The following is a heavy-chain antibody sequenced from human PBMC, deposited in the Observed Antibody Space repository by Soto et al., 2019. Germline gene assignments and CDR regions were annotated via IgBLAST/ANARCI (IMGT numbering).Heavy chain of an antibody. CDR1: GVTFSSYA. CDR2: ISGSGGST. CDR3: ANPTNYPRKWGGYYGMVF. V-gene: IGHV3-23*01. J-gene: IGHJ6*02. Sequence: GGSLRLSCAASGVTFSSYAMSWVRQAPGKGLEWVSAISGSGGSTYYADSVKGRFTISRDNSKNTLYLQMNSLRAEDTAVYYWANPTNYPRKWGGYYGMVFWGQGTTVTVAS. D-gene: IGHD4-4*01.